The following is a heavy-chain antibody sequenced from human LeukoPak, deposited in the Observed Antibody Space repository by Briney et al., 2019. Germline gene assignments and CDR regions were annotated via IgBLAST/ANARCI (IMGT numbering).Heavy chain of an antibody. CDR2: IIPIFGTA. J-gene: IGHJ5*02. V-gene: IGHV1-69*13. CDR3: ARGLRSGSHSRGFDP. D-gene: IGHD3-10*02. Sequence: SVEVSCKASGGTFSSYAISWVRQAPGQGLEWMGGIIPIFGTANYAQKFQGRVTITADESTSTAYMELSSLRSEDTAVYYCARGLRSGSHSRGFDPWGQGTLVTVSS. CDR1: GGTFSSYA.